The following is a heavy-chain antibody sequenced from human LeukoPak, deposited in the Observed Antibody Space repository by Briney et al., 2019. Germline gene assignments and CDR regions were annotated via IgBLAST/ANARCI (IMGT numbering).Heavy chain of an antibody. CDR1: EYTFTGYY. D-gene: IGHD3-3*01. Sequence: GASVTVSCTASEYTFTGYYMHWVRQAPGQGLEWMGRINPNSGGTNYAQKFQGRVTMTRDTSISTAYMELSRLRSDDTAVYYCARDYDFWSGYPIPYYYYYGMDVWGQGTTVTVSS. CDR2: INPNSGGT. V-gene: IGHV1-2*06. CDR3: ARDYDFWSGYPIPYYYYYGMDV. J-gene: IGHJ6*02.